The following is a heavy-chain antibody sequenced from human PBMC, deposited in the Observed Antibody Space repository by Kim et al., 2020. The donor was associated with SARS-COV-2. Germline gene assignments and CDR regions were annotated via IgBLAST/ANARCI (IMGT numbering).Heavy chain of an antibody. D-gene: IGHD4-17*01. Sequence: GGSLRLSCAASGFTFSSYGMHWVRQAPGKGLEWVAVIWYDGSNKYYADSVKGRFTISRDNSKNTLYLQMNSLRAEDTAVYYCARSYGDYVIEWFDPWGQGTLVTVSS. J-gene: IGHJ5*02. CDR1: GFTFSSYG. CDR3: ARSYGDYVIEWFDP. CDR2: IWYDGSNK. V-gene: IGHV3-33*01.